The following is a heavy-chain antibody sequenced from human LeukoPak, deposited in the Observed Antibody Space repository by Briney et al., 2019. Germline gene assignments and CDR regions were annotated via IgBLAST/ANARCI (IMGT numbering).Heavy chain of an antibody. Sequence: GGSLRLSCAASGFTFSSCAMHWVRQAPGKGLEWVAVISYDGSNKYYADSVKGRFTISRDNSKNTLYLQMNSLRAEDTAVYYCARGDYYDSSGYYSWNYWGQGTLVTVSS. J-gene: IGHJ4*02. V-gene: IGHV3-30*14. CDR2: ISYDGSNK. D-gene: IGHD3-22*01. CDR1: GFTFSSCA. CDR3: ARGDYYDSSGYYSWNY.